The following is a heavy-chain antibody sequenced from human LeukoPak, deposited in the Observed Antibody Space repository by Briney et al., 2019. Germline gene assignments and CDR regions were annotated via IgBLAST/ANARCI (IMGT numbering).Heavy chain of an antibody. J-gene: IGHJ6*02. CDR1: RGSLRSYY. CDR2: IYYSGST. Sequence: SETLSLTCTVSRGSLRSYYWSWIRQPPGKGLEWMGHIYYSGSTNYNPSLKRRVTISVDTSKNQFSLKLSSVTAADTAVYYCARLIVATQYYYYGMDVWGQGTTVTVSS. V-gene: IGHV4-59*08. CDR3: ARLIVATQYYYYGMDV. D-gene: IGHD5-12*01.